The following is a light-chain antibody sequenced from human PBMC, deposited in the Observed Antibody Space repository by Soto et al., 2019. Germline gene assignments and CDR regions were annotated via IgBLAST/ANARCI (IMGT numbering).Light chain of an antibody. CDR1: QSVLYSSNNKNY. CDR3: QQYESTPPT. V-gene: IGKV4-1*01. CDR2: WAS. Sequence: DIVMTQSPDSLAVSLGERATINWKSSQSVLYSSNNKNYLAWYQQRPGQPPKLLIYWASTRESGVPDRFSGSGSGTDFTLTITSLQAEEVAVYYCQQYESTPPTFGQGTKLEIK. J-gene: IGKJ2*01.